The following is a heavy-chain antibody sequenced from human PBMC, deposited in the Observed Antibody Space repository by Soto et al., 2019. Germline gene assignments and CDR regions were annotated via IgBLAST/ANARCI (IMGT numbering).Heavy chain of an antibody. D-gene: IGHD2-8*01. CDR2: INPKSGGT. J-gene: IGHJ6*02. Sequence: GAAVKGACKSSGYTFTIYVMSWVLQAPGQGLEWLGRINPKSGGTSTAQKFQGWVTMTRDRSISTVYMELTRLRSDDTAVYFCARGHSTDWSICVCSFFYNHELAGCGQGSTITGSS. CDR1: GYTFTIYV. CDR3: ARGHSTDWSICVCSFFYNHELAG. V-gene: IGHV1-2*04.